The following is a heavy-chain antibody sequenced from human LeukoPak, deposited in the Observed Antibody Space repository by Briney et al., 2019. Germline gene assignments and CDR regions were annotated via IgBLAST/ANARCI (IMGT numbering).Heavy chain of an antibody. Sequence: SETLSLTCTVSGGSISSGSYYWRWIRQPAGTGLEWIGRIYNSGSTNYNPSLKSRVTISVDTSKNQFSLKLSSVTPADTAVYYCARGYDLWSGYLDYWRQGTLVTVCS. D-gene: IGHD3-3*01. J-gene: IGHJ4*02. V-gene: IGHV4-61*02. CDR1: GGSISSGSYY. CDR3: ARGYDLWSGYLDY. CDR2: IYNSGST.